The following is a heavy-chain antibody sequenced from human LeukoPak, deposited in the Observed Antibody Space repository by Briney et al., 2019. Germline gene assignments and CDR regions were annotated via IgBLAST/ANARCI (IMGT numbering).Heavy chain of an antibody. J-gene: IGHJ4*02. CDR3: ARRLYYDTAGSPFDL. CDR1: GFTFRSYW. D-gene: IGHD3-22*01. CDR2: IHGDGGDT. Sequence: GGSLRLSCAASGFTFRSYWMSWIRQSPGKELLWVSRIHGDGGDTSYADSVKGRFTISRDNAKNTLYPQMDGLTAEDTAVYYCARRLYYDTAGSPFDLWGQGTLVIVSS. V-gene: IGHV3-74*01.